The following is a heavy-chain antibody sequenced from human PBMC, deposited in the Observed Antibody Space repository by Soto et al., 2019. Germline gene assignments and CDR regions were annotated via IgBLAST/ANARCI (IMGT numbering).Heavy chain of an antibody. J-gene: IGHJ6*02. Sequence: GESLKISCKGSGYSFTSYWISWVRQMPGKGLEWMGRIDPSDSYTNYSPSFQGHVTISADKSISTAYLQWSSLKASDTAMYYCASGGYYDFWSGYYHYYYYGMDVWVQGTTVTVSS. CDR1: GYSFTSYW. CDR3: ASGGYYDFWSGYYHYYYYGMDV. CDR2: IDPSDSYT. V-gene: IGHV5-10-1*01. D-gene: IGHD3-3*01.